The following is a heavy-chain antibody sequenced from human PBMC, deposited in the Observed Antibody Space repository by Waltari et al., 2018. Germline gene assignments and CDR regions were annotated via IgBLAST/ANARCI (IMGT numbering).Heavy chain of an antibody. J-gene: IGHJ4*02. Sequence: QVQLQQWGAGLLKPSETLSLTCAVYVGSFSGYYWSWIRQPPGKGLEWIGEINHSGSTNYNPSLKSRVTISVDTSKNQFSLKLSSVTAADTAVYYCARGQGYSSGWYYFDYWGQGTLVTVSS. CDR3: ARGQGYSSGWYYFDY. D-gene: IGHD6-19*01. V-gene: IGHV4-34*01. CDR1: VGSFSGYY. CDR2: INHSGST.